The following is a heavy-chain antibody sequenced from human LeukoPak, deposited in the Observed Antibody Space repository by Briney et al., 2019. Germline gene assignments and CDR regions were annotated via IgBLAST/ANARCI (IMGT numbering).Heavy chain of an antibody. CDR2: INWNGGST. Sequence: PGGSLRLSCAASGFTFDDYGMSWVRQAPGKGLEWVSGINWNGGSTGYADSVKGRFTISRDNAKNSLYLQMNSLRAEDTAVYYCASLSSSYAFDYWGQGTLVTVSS. D-gene: IGHD1-26*01. J-gene: IGHJ4*02. V-gene: IGHV3-20*04. CDR1: GFTFDDYG. CDR3: ASLSSSYAFDY.